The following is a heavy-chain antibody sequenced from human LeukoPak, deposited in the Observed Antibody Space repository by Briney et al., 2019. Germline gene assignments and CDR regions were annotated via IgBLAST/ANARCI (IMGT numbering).Heavy chain of an antibody. Sequence: GGSLRLSCAASGFTLSNAWMSWVRQAPGKGPEWVGRIKSKTDGGTTDYAAPVKGRFTISRDDSKNTLYLQMNSLKTEDTAVYYCTTDGSSFGLYYYDSSGPDDAFDIWGQGTMVTVSS. V-gene: IGHV3-15*01. J-gene: IGHJ3*02. CDR3: TTDGSSFGLYYYDSSGPDDAFDI. D-gene: IGHD3-22*01. CDR2: IKSKTDGGTT. CDR1: GFTLSNAW.